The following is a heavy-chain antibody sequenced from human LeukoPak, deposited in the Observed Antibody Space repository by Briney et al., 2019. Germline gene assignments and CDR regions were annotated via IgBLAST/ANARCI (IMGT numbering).Heavy chain of an antibody. J-gene: IGHJ6*03. Sequence: GGSLRLSCAASGFTFSSYAMHWVRQAPGKGLEWVAVISYDGSNKYYADSVKGRFTISRDNSKNTLYLQMNSLRAEDTAVYYCASEGFGWHHYYYMDVWGKGTTVTVSS. CDR2: ISYDGSNK. CDR3: ASEGFGWHHYYYMDV. D-gene: IGHD3-16*01. CDR1: GFTFSSYA. V-gene: IGHV3-30*04.